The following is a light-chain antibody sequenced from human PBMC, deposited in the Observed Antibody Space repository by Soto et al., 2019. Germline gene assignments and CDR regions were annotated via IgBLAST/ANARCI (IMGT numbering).Light chain of an antibody. CDR3: QQYGSSGT. J-gene: IGKJ1*01. CDR2: GAS. Sequence: ELWLTHSPGTRSLAPGERAILSCRSSQIVSSNLAWYQQKPGQAPRLLIYGASNRATGIPDRFSGSGSGTDFTLTISRLETEDFAVYYCQQYGSSGTFGQGTKVDIK. V-gene: IGKV3-20*01. CDR1: QIVSSN.